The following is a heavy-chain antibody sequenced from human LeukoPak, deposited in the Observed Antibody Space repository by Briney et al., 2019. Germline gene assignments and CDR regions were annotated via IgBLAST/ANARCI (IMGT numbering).Heavy chain of an antibody. D-gene: IGHD3-16*01. Sequence: GGSLRLSCAASGFTFRNYAMTWVRQAPGKGLEWVSAITGNGISTYYADSVKGRFTISRDNPKNTLYLQMHRLRAEDTAIYYCAKVTGGDMITYGGLDYWGQGTLVTVSS. J-gene: IGHJ4*02. CDR2: ITGNGIST. V-gene: IGHV3-23*01. CDR3: AKVTGGDMITYGGLDY. CDR1: GFTFRNYA.